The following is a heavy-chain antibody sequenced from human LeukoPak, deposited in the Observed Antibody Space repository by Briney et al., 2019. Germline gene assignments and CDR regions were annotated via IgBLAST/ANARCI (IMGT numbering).Heavy chain of an antibody. CDR2: ISSSSTI. CDR3: ARYPRQQLVVDAFDI. CDR1: GFTFSSYS. V-gene: IGHV3-48*04. D-gene: IGHD6-13*01. J-gene: IGHJ3*02. Sequence: PGGSLRLSCAASGFTFSSYSMNWVRQAPGKGLEWVSYISSSSTIYYADSVKGRFTISRDNAKNSLYLQMNSLRAEDTAVYYCARYPRQQLVVDAFDIWGQGTMVTVSS.